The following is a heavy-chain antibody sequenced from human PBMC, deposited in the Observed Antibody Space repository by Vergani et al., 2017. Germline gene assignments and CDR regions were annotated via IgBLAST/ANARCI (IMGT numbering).Heavy chain of an antibody. J-gene: IGHJ4*02. CDR2: IYHSGST. D-gene: IGHD5-24*01. V-gene: IGHV4-38-2*02. CDR3: ARQDGDGIYYFDS. Sequence: QVQLQESGPGLVKPSETLSLTCSVSGFSISSGYYWGWIRQPPGRGLEWIGSIYHSGSTFYSPSFEGQVTISADKSTNTAYLQWSGLKASDTAIYYCARQDGDGIYYFDSWGQGSLVTVSS. CDR1: GFSISSGYY.